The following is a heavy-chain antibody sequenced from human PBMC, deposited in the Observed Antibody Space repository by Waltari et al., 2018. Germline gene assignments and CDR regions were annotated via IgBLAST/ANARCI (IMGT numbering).Heavy chain of an antibody. J-gene: IGHJ3*02. CDR2: IYHSGST. CDR3: ARRGSPRAGGAFDI. Sequence: QVQLQESGPGLVKPSETLSLTCAVSGYSISSGYYWGWIRQPPGKGLEWIGSIYHSGSTYYNPALKSRVTISVDASKNQFSLKLSSVTAADTAVYYCARRGSPRAGGAFDIWGQGTMVTVSS. V-gene: IGHV4-38-2*01. D-gene: IGHD3-10*01. CDR1: GYSISSGYY.